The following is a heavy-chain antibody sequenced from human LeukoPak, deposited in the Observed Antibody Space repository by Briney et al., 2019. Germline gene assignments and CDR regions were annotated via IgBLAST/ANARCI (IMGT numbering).Heavy chain of an antibody. CDR3: AAGTAADY. D-gene: IGHD6-13*01. V-gene: IGHV3-11*03. CDR1: GIPFSDYY. CDR2: ISSSSSYT. Sequence: GGSLRLSCVVSGIPFSDYYMNWIRQAPGKGLEWISYISSSSSYTDYADSVKGRFAISRDNAQNALFLQMNSLRVEDTAVYYCAAGTAADYWGQGTLVTVSS. J-gene: IGHJ4*02.